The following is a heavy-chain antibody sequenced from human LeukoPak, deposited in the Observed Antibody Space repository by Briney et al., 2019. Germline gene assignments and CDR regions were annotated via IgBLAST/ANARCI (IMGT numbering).Heavy chain of an antibody. Sequence: PSETLSLTCTISGGSITGYYWSWIRQPPGKGLEWIGYIYYSGSTNYNPSLKSRVTISVDTSKNQFSLKLSSVTAADTAVYYCARGRMVRYYYYYYMDVWGKGTTVTVSS. J-gene: IGHJ6*03. V-gene: IGHV4-59*12. D-gene: IGHD3-10*01. CDR1: GGSITGYY. CDR2: IYYSGST. CDR3: ARGRMVRYYYYYYMDV.